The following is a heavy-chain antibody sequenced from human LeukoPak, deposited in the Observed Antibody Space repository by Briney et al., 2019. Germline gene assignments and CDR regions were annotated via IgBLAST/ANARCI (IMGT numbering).Heavy chain of an antibody. V-gene: IGHV3-11*01. CDR3: ARDPSSSSFFDY. J-gene: IGHJ4*02. Sequence: PGGSLRLSCAASGFAFSDYYMSWIRQAPGKGLEWVSYISSSGSTIYYADSVKGRFTISRDNAKNSLYLQMNSPRAEDTAVYYCARDPSSSSFFDYWGQGTLVTVSS. CDR2: ISSSGSTI. D-gene: IGHD6-6*01. CDR1: GFAFSDYY.